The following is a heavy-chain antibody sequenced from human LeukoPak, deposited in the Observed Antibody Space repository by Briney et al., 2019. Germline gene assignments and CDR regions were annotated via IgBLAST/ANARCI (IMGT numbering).Heavy chain of an antibody. J-gene: IGHJ4*02. Sequence: GGSLRLSCAASGFTFSSYWMSWVRQAPGKGLEGVANIKQGGSEKYYVDSVKGRFTISRDNAKNSLYLQMNSLRAEDTAVYYCARDRCSSTSCFIDYWGQGTLVTVSS. CDR2: IKQGGSEK. V-gene: IGHV3-7*04. CDR1: GFTFSSYW. CDR3: ARDRCSSTSCFIDY. D-gene: IGHD2-2*01.